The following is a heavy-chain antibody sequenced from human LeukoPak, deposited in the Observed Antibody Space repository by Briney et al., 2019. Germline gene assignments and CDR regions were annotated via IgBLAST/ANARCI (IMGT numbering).Heavy chain of an antibody. CDR2: IWYDGSNK. CDR1: GFTFSRYG. D-gene: IGHD1-26*01. J-gene: IGHJ4*02. Sequence: GGSLRLSCAASGFTFSRYGMHWVRQAPGKGLEWVAVIWYDGSNKYYADSVKGRFTVSRDNSKNTLYLQMDSLRAEDTAVYHCARDSGSYLQPTDYWGQGTLVTVSS. CDR3: ARDSGSYLQPTDY. V-gene: IGHV3-33*01.